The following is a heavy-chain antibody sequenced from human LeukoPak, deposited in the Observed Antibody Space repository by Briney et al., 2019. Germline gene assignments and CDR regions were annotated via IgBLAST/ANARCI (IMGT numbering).Heavy chain of an antibody. J-gene: IGHJ3*02. CDR2: IGATGDT. CDR3: VLGAYWNDDKNAFHI. CDR1: GLTFSSYD. D-gene: IGHD1-1*01. V-gene: IGHV3-13*01. Sequence: GGSLRLSCAASGLTFSSYDMHWVRQAPGKGPEWVLSIGATGDTYYAGSVKGRFTVSRDNAKKSLYLQMSSLRAGDTAVYFCVLGAYWNDDKNAFHIWGPGTMVTVSS.